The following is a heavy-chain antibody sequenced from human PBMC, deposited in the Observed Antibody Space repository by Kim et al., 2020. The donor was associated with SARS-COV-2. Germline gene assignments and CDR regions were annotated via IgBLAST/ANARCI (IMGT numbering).Heavy chain of an antibody. CDR2: IKKDGSEK. Sequence: GGSLRLSCAASGFTLSTYWMTWVRQAPGKGLEWVATIKKDGSEKYYVDSVKGRFTISRDNAKNSVYLQMNSLRAEDTAVYYCARDIGYGDYWGQGTLVTVSS. CDR1: GFTLSTYW. J-gene: IGHJ4*02. V-gene: IGHV3-7*01. D-gene: IGHD5-12*01. CDR3: ARDIGYGDY.